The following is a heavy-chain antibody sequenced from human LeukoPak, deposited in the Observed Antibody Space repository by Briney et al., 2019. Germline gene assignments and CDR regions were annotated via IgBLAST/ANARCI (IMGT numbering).Heavy chain of an antibody. CDR1: GYTFTSYY. J-gene: IGHJ4*02. CDR3: ATRDPLVAGFNWGSLSL. Sequence: ASVKVSCKASGYTFTSYYMHWVRQAPGQGLEWMGIINPSGGSTSYAQKFQGRVTMTRDTSISTAYMELSRLRSDDTAVYYCATRDPLVAGFNWGSLSLWGQGTLVTVSS. CDR2: INPSGGST. V-gene: IGHV1-46*01. D-gene: IGHD7-27*01.